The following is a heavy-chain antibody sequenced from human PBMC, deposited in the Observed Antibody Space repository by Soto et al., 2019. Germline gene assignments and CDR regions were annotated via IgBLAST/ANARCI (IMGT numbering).Heavy chain of an antibody. CDR2: ISAYNGNT. J-gene: IGHJ3*02. Sequence: QVQLVQSGAEVKKPGASVKVSCKASGYTFTSYGISWVRQAPGQGLEWMGWISAYNGNTNYAQKLQGRVTMTTDTSTSTAYMELRSLRSDDTAVYYCASLTLGYCSRTSRLKNAFDIWGQGTMVTVSS. D-gene: IGHD2-2*01. CDR3: ASLTLGYCSRTSRLKNAFDI. CDR1: GYTFTSYG. V-gene: IGHV1-18*04.